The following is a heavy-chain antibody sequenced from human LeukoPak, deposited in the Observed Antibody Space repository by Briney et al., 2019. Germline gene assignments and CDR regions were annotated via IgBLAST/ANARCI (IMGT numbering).Heavy chain of an antibody. CDR1: GGSISSYY. J-gene: IGHJ6*02. V-gene: IGHV4-59*01. Sequence: SETLSLTCTVSGGSISSYYWSWIRQPPGKGLEWIGYTYYSGSTNYNPSLKSRVTISVDTSKNQFSLKLSSVTAADTAVYYCARDDLYYGMDVWGQGTTVTVSS. CDR2: TYYSGST. D-gene: IGHD3-3*01. CDR3: ARDDLYYGMDV.